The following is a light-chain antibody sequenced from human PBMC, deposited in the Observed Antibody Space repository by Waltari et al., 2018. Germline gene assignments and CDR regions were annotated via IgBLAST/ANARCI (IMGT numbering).Light chain of an antibody. J-gene: IGLJ2*01. CDR2: EVN. Sequence: QSALTQPTSGSGSPGPPITISSTCTSPCIGGYNLTSRYQQPPAKVPKVLIDEVNKRPSGVSNRFAGSKSGNTASLTISGLQAEDEADYYCCSYAGSDTNILFGGGTKLTVL. V-gene: IGLV2-23*02. CDR1: SPCIGGYNL. CDR3: CSYAGSDTNIL.